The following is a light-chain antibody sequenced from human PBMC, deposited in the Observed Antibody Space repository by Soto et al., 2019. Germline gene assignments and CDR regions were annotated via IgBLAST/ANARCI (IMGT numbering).Light chain of an antibody. CDR2: EVS. V-gene: IGLV2-14*01. CDR3: SADAAISSLV. Sequence: QSVLTQPASVSGSPGQSITISCSGTMSDVGAYNLVSWYQQHPGTAPKLIIHEVSNRPSGISSRFSGSRSGNTASLTISGLHHEDDGDYYSSADAAISSLVFGAGTKVTVL. J-gene: IGLJ1*01. CDR1: MSDVGAYNL.